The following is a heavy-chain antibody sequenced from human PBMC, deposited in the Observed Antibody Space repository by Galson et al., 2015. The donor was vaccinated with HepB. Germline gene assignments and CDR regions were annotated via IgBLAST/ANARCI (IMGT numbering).Heavy chain of an antibody. D-gene: IGHD6-6*01. Sequence: SLRLSCAASGFTFSSYAMSWVRQAPGKGLEWVSTISGSGGSTYYADSVKGRFTISGDNSKNTLYLQMNSLRAEDTAVYYCAKFHDRDQLVGRLNDYWGQGTLVTVSS. V-gene: IGHV3-23*01. J-gene: IGHJ4*02. CDR2: ISGSGGST. CDR1: GFTFSSYA. CDR3: AKFHDRDQLVGRLNDY.